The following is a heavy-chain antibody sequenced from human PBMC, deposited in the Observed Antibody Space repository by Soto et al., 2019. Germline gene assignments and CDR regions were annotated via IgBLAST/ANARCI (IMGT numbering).Heavy chain of an antibody. CDR1: GFTFRSSP. V-gene: IGHV3-23*01. Sequence: GGSLRLSCAVSGFTFRSSPMSWVRRAPGKGLEWVSGISGHGGDIYYADSVKGRFTISRDTATSTLYLQMDSLRADDTAVYYCAREDGGGPFDFWGQGTLVTVSS. CDR3: AREDGGGPFDF. J-gene: IGHJ4*02. D-gene: IGHD2-15*01. CDR2: ISGHGGDI.